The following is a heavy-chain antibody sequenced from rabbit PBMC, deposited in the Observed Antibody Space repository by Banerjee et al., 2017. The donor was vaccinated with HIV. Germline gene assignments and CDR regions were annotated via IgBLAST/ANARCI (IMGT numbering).Heavy chain of an antibody. CDR2: IGTGDGST. CDR3: ARGQAYGPFNL. J-gene: IGHJ4*01. CDR1: GFSFSGSDY. D-gene: IGHD6-1*01. Sequence: QSLEESGGDLVKPGASLTLTCTASGFSFSGSDYMCWVRQAPGKGLEWIAYIGTGDGSTDYASWAKGRFTISKTSSTTVTLQMTSLTAADTATYFCARGQAYGPFNLWGQGTLVTVS. V-gene: IGHV1S40*01.